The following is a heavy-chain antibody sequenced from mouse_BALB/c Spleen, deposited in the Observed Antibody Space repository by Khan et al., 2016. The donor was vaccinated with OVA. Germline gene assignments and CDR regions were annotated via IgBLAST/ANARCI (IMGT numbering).Heavy chain of an antibody. CDR2: VSTGGHYT. D-gene: IGHD1-1*01. CDR1: GFTFSTYG. V-gene: IGHV5-6*01. Sequence: EVQLLETGGDVVKPGGSLKLSCAASGFTFSTYGMSWVRQTPDKRLEWVATVSTGGHYTYYPDTVKGRFTISRDNAKNTLYLQMSSLKSEDTAMFYCARLAYYYDREGFAYWGQGTLVTVSA. J-gene: IGHJ3*01. CDR3: ARLAYYYDREGFAY.